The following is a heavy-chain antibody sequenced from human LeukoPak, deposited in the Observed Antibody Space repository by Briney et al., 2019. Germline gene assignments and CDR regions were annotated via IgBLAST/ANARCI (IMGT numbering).Heavy chain of an antibody. CDR1: GYTFTSYD. CDR2: MNPKSGNT. V-gene: IGHV1-8*01. CDR3: AGGHSSGWYGPVSRLGVIGFDP. Sequence: ASVKVSCKASGYTFTSYDINWVRQATGQGLEWMGWMNPKSGNTGFAQKFQGRVTMTRNTSISTAYMELSSLRSEDTAMYYCAGGHSSGWYGPVSRLGVIGFDPWGQGTLVTVSS. D-gene: IGHD6-19*01. J-gene: IGHJ5*02.